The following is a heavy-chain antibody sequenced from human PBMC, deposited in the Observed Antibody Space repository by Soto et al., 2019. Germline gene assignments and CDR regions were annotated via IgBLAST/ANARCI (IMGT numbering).Heavy chain of an antibody. V-gene: IGHV3-11*06. CDR1: GFTFSDYY. CDR3: ARDPPSNFRYYYGMDV. D-gene: IGHD4-4*01. Sequence: GGSLRLSCAASGFTFSDYYMSWIRQAPGKGLEWVSYISSSSSYTNYADSVKGRFTISRDNAKNSLYLQMNSLRAEDTAVYYCARDPPSNFRYYYGMDVWGQGTTVTVSS. CDR2: ISSSSSYT. J-gene: IGHJ6*02.